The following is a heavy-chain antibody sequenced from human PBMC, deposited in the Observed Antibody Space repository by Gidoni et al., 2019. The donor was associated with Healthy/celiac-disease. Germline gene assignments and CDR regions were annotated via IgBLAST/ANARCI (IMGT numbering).Heavy chain of an antibody. V-gene: IGHV4-39*02. J-gene: IGHJ4*02. CDR2: IYYSGTT. CDR3: ARETTVTLFDY. D-gene: IGHD4-17*01. CDR1: GGSISSSSYY. Sequence: QLQLQESGPGLVKPSETLSLTCTVSGGSISSSSYYWGWIRQPPGKGLEWIGSIYYSGTTYYNPSLKSRVTISVDTSKNQFSLKLSSVTAADTAVYYCARETTVTLFDYWGQGTLVTVSS.